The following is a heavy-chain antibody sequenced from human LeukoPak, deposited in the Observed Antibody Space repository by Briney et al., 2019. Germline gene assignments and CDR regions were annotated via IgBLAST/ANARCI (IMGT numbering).Heavy chain of an antibody. CDR1: GGSFSGYY. D-gene: IGHD4-11*01. CDR2: INHSGST. V-gene: IGHV4-34*01. J-gene: IGHJ6*03. CDR3: ARTGPYSNYGHYYYYMDV. Sequence: SETLSLTCAVYGGSFSGYYWSWIRQPPGKGLEWIGEINHSGSTNYNPSLKSRVTISVDTSKNQFSLKLSSETAAGTAVYYCARTGPYSNYGHYYYYMDVWGKGTTVTVSS.